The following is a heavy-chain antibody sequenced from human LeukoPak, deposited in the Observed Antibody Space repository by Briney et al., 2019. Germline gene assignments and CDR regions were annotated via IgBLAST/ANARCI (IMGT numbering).Heavy chain of an antibody. Sequence: ASETLSLTCVVSGGSFSDYYWSWIRQPPGKGLEWIGEINHGGDTNYNSSLKNRLTISVDTSKNQFSLKLASVTAADTAVYYCARYGGYGSGTYLEYWSPGTLVTVSS. CDR3: ARYGGYGSGTYLEY. CDR2: INHGGDT. J-gene: IGHJ4*02. CDR1: GGSFSDYY. V-gene: IGHV4-34*01. D-gene: IGHD3-10*01.